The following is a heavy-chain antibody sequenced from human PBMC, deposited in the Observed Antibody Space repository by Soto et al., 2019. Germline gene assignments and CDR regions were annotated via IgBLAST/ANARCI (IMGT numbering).Heavy chain of an antibody. Sequence: SVKVSCKXSGGTFSSYAINWVRQAPGQGLEWMGGIIPLLGTADSAQKFQGRVTITADESTSTAYMELSSLRFEDTAVYYCVRGHSYGNYYYYYGMDVWGQGTTVTVSS. D-gene: IGHD5-18*01. CDR1: GGTFSSYA. CDR2: IIPLLGTA. V-gene: IGHV1-69*13. CDR3: VRGHSYGNYYYYYGMDV. J-gene: IGHJ6*02.